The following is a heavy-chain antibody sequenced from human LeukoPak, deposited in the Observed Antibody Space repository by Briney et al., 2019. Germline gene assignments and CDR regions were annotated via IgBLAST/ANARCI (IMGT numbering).Heavy chain of an antibody. Sequence: SETLSLTCTVSGGSISSGGYYWSWIRQPPGKGLEWIGYIYHSGSTYYNPSLKSRVTISVDRSKNQFSLKLSSVTAADTAVYYCARETAAYYYMDVWGKGTTVTVSS. CDR3: ARETAAYYYMDV. CDR2: IYHSGST. CDR1: GGSISSGGYY. D-gene: IGHD6-13*01. V-gene: IGHV4-30-2*01. J-gene: IGHJ6*03.